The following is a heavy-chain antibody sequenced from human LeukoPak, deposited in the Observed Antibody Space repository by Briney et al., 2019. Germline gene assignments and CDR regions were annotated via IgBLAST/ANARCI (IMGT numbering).Heavy chain of an antibody. CDR1: GFTFSSYS. D-gene: IGHD2-21*02. CDR2: ISSSSSYI. Sequence: GGSLRLSCAASGFTFSSYSMNWVRQAPGKGLEWVSSISSSSSYIYYADSVEGRFTISRDNARNSLYLQMNSLRVEDTAVYYCVREALFCGGDCKRGGHWGQGTLVIVSS. J-gene: IGHJ4*02. CDR3: VREALFCGGDCKRGGH. V-gene: IGHV3-21*01.